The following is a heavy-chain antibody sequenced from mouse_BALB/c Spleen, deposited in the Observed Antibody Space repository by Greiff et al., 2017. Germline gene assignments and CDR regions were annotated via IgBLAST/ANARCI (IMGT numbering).Heavy chain of an antibody. J-gene: IGHJ3*01. D-gene: IGHD1-2*01. CDR3: ARSHYYGAFAY. V-gene: IGHV1-55*01. CDR1: GYNFTSYW. Sequence: QVQLQQPGAELVKPGTSVKLSCKASGYNFTSYWINWVKLRPGQGLEWIGDIYPGSGSTNYNEKFKSKATLTVDTSSSTAYMQLSSLASEDSALYYCARSHYYGAFAYWGQGTLVTVSA. CDR2: IYPGSGST.